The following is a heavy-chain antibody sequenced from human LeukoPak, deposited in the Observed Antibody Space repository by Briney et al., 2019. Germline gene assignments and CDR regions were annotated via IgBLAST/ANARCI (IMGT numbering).Heavy chain of an antibody. V-gene: IGHV4-59*01. CDR1: GGSIDSYY. CDR2: IYYTGST. J-gene: IGHJ6*03. D-gene: IGHD3-10*01. Sequence: SETLSLTCTVSGGSIDSYYWSWIRQPPGKGLEWIGYIYYTGSTEYHPSLKSRVTISLDTSKNQFSLKLTSVTAADTAVYYCARVERGSGSFYYYYYMDVWGKGTTVTVSS. CDR3: ARVERGSGSFYYYYYMDV.